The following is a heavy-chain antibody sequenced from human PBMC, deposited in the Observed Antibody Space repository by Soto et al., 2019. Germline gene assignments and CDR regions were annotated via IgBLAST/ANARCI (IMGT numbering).Heavy chain of an antibody. Sequence: EVQLLESGGGLVQPGGSLRLSCAASGFTFSSYAMSWVRQAPGKGLEGVSAITGSGGRTYYADSVKGRFTIYRDNSKNTLYLQMTSLRAEDTDVYYCAKGLTGAPYYAMDVWGQGTTVTVSS. V-gene: IGHV3-23*01. CDR2: ITGSGGRT. J-gene: IGHJ6*02. D-gene: IGHD7-27*01. CDR3: AKGLTGAPYYAMDV. CDR1: GFTFSSYA.